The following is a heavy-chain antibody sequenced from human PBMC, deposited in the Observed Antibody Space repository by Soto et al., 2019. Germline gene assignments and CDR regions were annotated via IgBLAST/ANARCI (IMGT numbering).Heavy chain of an antibody. D-gene: IGHD4-17*01. CDR1: GDSISNTNW. J-gene: IGHJ6*02. CDR2: IFHSGGT. Sequence: QVQLQESGPGLVKPSGTLSLTCAVSGDSISNTNWWNWVRQPPGKGLEWIGEIFHSGGTNYNASLKSRVXXSXDXGKNQFSLKLSSVTAADTAMYYCASRTYYGDRCMDVWGQGTTVTVSS. CDR3: ASRTYYGDRCMDV. V-gene: IGHV4-4*02.